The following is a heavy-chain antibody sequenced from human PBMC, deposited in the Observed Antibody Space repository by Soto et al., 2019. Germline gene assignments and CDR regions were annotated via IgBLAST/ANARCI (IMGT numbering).Heavy chain of an antibody. CDR2: IYYSGST. V-gene: IGHV4-61*01. J-gene: IGHJ6*02. CDR1: GGSVSSGSYY. D-gene: IGHD5-18*01. CDR3: ARSPLDTAMGYYYYCGMDV. Sequence: PSETLSLTCTVSGGSVSSGSYYWSWIRQPPGKGLEWIGYIYYSGSTNYNPSLKSRVTISVDTSKNQFSLKLSSVTAADTAVYYCARSPLDTAMGYYYYCGMDVWGQGTTVTVSS.